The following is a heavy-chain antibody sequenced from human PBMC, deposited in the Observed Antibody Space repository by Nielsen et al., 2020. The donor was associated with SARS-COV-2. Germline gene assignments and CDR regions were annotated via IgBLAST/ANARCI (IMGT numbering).Heavy chain of an antibody. J-gene: IGHJ4*02. CDR1: GGSISSSSYY. Sequence: SETLSLTCTVSGGSISSSSYYWGWIRQPPGNGLEWIGSIYYSGSTYYNPSLKSRVTISVDTSKNQFSLKLSSVTAADTAVYYCASHSDIVLMVYAPFDYWGQGTLVTVSS. CDR2: IYYSGST. D-gene: IGHD2-8*01. V-gene: IGHV4-39*01. CDR3: ASHSDIVLMVYAPFDY.